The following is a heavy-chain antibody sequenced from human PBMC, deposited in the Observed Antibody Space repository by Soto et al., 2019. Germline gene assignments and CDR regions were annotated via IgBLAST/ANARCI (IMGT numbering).Heavy chain of an antibody. CDR2: MNPNSGNT. CDR1: GYTFTSYD. D-gene: IGHD1-7*01. CDR3: GRGLVNWNYAGSDY. Sequence: QVQLVQSGAEVKKPGASVKVSCKASGYTFTSYDINWVRQATGQGLEWMGWMNPNSGNTGYAQKFQGRVTMTRNTSISTAYMELSSLRSEDTAVYYCGRGLVNWNYAGSDYWGQGTLVAVAS. J-gene: IGHJ4*02. V-gene: IGHV1-8*01.